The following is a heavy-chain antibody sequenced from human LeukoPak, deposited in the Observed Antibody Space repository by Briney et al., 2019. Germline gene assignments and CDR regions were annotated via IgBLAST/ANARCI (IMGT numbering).Heavy chain of an antibody. CDR2: ISSSSSTI. CDR3: AKAPHTNVVVGPPAI. CDR1: GFTFSRYS. Sequence: GGSLRLSCAASGFTFSRYSMNWVRPAPGKGLEWVSYISSSSSTIYYADSVKGRFPISRDNAKNSLHLHMNSLRPGDTAVYYCAKAPHTNVVVGPPAIWGQGTMVTVSS. J-gene: IGHJ3*02. D-gene: IGHD2-15*01. V-gene: IGHV3-48*01.